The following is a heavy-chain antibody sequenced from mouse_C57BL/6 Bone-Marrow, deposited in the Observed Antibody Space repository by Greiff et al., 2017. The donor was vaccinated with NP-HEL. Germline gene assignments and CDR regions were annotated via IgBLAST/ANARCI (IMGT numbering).Heavy chain of an antibody. D-gene: IGHD1-1*01. V-gene: IGHV5-6*01. CDR1: GFTFSSYG. J-gene: IGHJ1*03. CDR2: ISSGGSYT. CDR3: ARQGLTTVVAWYFDV. Sequence: EVKVVESGGDLVKPGGSLKLSCAASGFTFSSYGMSWVSQTPDKRLEWVATISSGGSYTYYPDSVKGRFTMSRDNAKNTLYLQLSSLKSEDTAMYYCARQGLTTVVAWYFDVWGTGTTGTVSS.